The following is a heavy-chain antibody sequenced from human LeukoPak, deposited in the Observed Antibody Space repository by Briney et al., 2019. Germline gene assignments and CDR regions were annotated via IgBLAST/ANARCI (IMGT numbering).Heavy chain of an antibody. CDR2: IPRDGSYE. CDR1: GFSFSSYG. V-gene: IGHV3-30*02. J-gene: IGHJ5*02. D-gene: IGHD3-16*01. CDR3: AADWGGWTT. Sequence: GGSLRLSCAASGFSFSSYGMHWVRLAPGRGLEWVAFIPRDGSYEKYADSVKGRFAISRDNSKSTLYLHMNSLRAEDTAVYYCAADWGGWTTWGQGTLVTVSS.